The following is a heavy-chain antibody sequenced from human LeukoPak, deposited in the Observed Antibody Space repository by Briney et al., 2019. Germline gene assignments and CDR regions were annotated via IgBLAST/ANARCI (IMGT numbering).Heavy chain of an antibody. J-gene: IGHJ4*02. CDR3: ARDKDGYNTIDY. V-gene: IGHV3-21*01. Sequence: SISSSSSYIYYADSVKGRFTISRDNAKNSLYLQMNSLRAEDTAVYYCARDKDGYNTIDYWGQGTLVTVSS. CDR2: ISSSSSYI. D-gene: IGHD5-24*01.